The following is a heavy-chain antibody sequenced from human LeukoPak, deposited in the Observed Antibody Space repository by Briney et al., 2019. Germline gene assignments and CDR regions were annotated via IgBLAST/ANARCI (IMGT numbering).Heavy chain of an antibody. CDR1: GGSISRSSYS. Sequence: SETLSLTCTVSGGSISRSSYSWGWIRQSPGKGLEWIGTIHYSGDTYYNPSLKSRVTIFVDTSKNQISLKLSSVTATDTAVYYCARHASSSTIDYWGQGTLVTVSS. CDR2: IHYSGDT. CDR3: ARHASSSTIDY. J-gene: IGHJ4*02. D-gene: IGHD6-13*01. V-gene: IGHV4-39*01.